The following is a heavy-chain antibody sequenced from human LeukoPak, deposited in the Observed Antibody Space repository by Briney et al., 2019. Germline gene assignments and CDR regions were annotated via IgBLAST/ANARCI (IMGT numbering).Heavy chain of an antibody. Sequence: GGSLRLSCAASGFTFSDYYMSWIRQAPGKGLGWVSYISSSGSTIYYADSVKGRFTISRDNAKNSLYLQMNSLRAEDTAVYYCAKVVGYGAFDIWGQGTMVTVSS. V-gene: IGHV3-11*01. CDR2: ISSSGSTI. CDR3: AKVVGYGAFDI. J-gene: IGHJ3*02. D-gene: IGHD1-26*01. CDR1: GFTFSDYY.